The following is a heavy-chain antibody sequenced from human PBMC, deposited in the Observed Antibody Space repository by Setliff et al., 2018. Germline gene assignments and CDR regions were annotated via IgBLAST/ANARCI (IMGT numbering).Heavy chain of an antibody. CDR1: GGSFRTSS. CDR2: IIPILNKP. V-gene: IGHV1-69*10. D-gene: IGHD2-21*02. CDR3: ATDLKFTRFCFGSNCYSGAFEM. Sequence: GASVKVSCKASGGSFRTSSISWVRQAPGQGLEWMGGIIPILNKPNYAQSFQGRVAITADKSTTTSYMELSGLRSEDTALYFCATDLKFTRFCFGSNCYSGAFEMWGQGTMVTVSS. J-gene: IGHJ3*02.